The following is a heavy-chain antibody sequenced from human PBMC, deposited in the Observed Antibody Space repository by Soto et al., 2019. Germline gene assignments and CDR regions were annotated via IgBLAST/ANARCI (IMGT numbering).Heavy chain of an antibody. CDR1: GGSISSGGYY. CDR3: VRAGLRYFDWLLPNWFDP. V-gene: IGHV4-31*03. J-gene: IGHJ5*02. D-gene: IGHD3-9*01. Sequence: PSETLSLTCTVSGGSISSGGYYWSWIRQHPGKGLEWIGYIYYSGSTYYNQSLKSRVTISVDTSKNQFSLKLSSVTAADTAVYYCVRAGLRYFDWLLPNWFDPWGQGTLVTVSS. CDR2: IYYSGST.